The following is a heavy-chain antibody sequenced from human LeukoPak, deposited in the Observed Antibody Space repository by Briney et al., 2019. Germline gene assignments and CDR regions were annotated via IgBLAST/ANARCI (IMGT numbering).Heavy chain of an antibody. Sequence: GESLKISCKGSGYSLTNYWIGCVRNMPGEGLEWMGIIYPRDSDIRYSPSFQGQVTISADKSTNTAYLQWSSLKASDTAMYYCATRGVQPSDGFDIWGQGTMVTVSS. CDR3: ATRGVQPSDGFDI. CDR1: GYSLTNYW. V-gene: IGHV5-51*01. D-gene: IGHD3-10*01. J-gene: IGHJ3*02. CDR2: IYPRDSDI.